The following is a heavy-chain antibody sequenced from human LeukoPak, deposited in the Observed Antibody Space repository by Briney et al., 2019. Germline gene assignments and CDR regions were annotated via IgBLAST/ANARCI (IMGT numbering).Heavy chain of an antibody. CDR1: GGSISSSSYY. V-gene: IGHV4-39*07. J-gene: IGHJ6*03. Sequence: SETLSLTCTVSGGSISSSSYYWGWIRQPPGKGLEWIGSIYYSGSTYYNPSLKSRVTISVDTSKNQFSLKLSSVTAADTAVYYCARVRVATIFPYYYYYMDVWGKGPTVTVSS. CDR2: IYYSGST. CDR3: ARVRVATIFPYYYYYMDV. D-gene: IGHD5-12*01.